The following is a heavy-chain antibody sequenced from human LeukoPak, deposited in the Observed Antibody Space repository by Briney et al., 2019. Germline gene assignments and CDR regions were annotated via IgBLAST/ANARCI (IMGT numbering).Heavy chain of an antibody. V-gene: IGHV3-30*04. CDR1: GFTFSSYA. CDR2: ISYDGSNK. J-gene: IGHJ4*02. CDR3: ANRAAAGWYYFDY. D-gene: IGHD6-13*01. Sequence: PGRSLRLSCAASGFTFSSYAMHWVRQAPGKGLEWVAVISYDGSNKYYADSVKGRFTIFRDNSKNTLYLQMNSLRAEDTAVYYCANRAAAGWYYFDYWGQGALVTVSS.